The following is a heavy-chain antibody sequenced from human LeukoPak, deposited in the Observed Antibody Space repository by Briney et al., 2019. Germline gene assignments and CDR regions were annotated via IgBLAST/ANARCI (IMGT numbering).Heavy chain of an antibody. CDR1: GGSLTNYH. D-gene: IGHD2-15*01. J-gene: IGHJ4*02. Sequence: SETLSLTCAVSGGSLTNYHWTWIRQPPGKGLEWIGETIHTGSTNYNPSLKGRFTISLDTSKNHVSLNLTSVTAADTALYYCARKRRGGGSGFDFWGQGTLVTVSS. CDR3: ARKRRGGGSGFDF. CDR2: TIHTGST. V-gene: IGHV4-34*12.